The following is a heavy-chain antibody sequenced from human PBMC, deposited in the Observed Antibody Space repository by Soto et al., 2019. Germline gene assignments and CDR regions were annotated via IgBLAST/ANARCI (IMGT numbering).Heavy chain of an antibody. CDR2: IVVGSGNT. D-gene: IGHD1-26*01. CDR3: AADRFTPLLSLYYYGMDV. J-gene: IGHJ6*02. Sequence: SVKVSCKASGFTFTSSAVQWVRQARGQRLEWIGWIVVGSGNTNYAQKFQERVTITRDMSTSTAYMELSSLRSEDTAVYYCAADRFTPLLSLYYYGMDVRGQGTTVTVSS. V-gene: IGHV1-58*01. CDR1: GFTFTSSA.